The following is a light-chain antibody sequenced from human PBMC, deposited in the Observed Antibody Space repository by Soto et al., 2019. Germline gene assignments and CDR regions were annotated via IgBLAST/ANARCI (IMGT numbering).Light chain of an antibody. CDR3: QQYGSSPFT. V-gene: IGKV3-20*01. J-gene: IGKJ3*01. Sequence: EIVLTQSPGTLYLSPGERTTLSCRDRQSDSSSYLAWYQQKPGQAPRLLIYCASSRATGIPDRFSGSGYGTDFTLTISRLEPEDFAVYHCQQYGSSPFTFGHGTKVDIK. CDR1: QSDSSSY. CDR2: CAS.